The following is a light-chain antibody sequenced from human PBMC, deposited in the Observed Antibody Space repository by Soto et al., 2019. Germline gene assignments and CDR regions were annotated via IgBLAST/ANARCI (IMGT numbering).Light chain of an antibody. J-gene: IGLJ3*02. CDR2: EGS. CDR1: SSDVGSYNL. CDR3: CSYAGSFWV. Sequence: QSALTQHASVSGSPGQSITISCTGTSSDVGSYNLVSWYQQHPGKAPKLMIYEGSKRPSGVSNRFSGSKSGNTASLTISGLQAEDEADYYCCSYAGSFWVFGGGTKLTVL. V-gene: IGLV2-23*01.